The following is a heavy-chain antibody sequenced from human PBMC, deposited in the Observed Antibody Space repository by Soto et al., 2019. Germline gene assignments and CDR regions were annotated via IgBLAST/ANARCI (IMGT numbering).Heavy chain of an antibody. D-gene: IGHD6-19*01. CDR3: ASSSGWYGYGMDV. CDR2: IIPILGIA. CDR1: GGTFSSYT. Sequence: ASVKVSCKASGGTFSSYTISWVRQAPGQGLEWMGRIIPILGIANYAQKFQGRVTITADKSTSTAYMELSSLRSEDTAVYYCASSSGWYGYGMDVWGQGTTVTVSS. V-gene: IGHV1-69*02. J-gene: IGHJ6*02.